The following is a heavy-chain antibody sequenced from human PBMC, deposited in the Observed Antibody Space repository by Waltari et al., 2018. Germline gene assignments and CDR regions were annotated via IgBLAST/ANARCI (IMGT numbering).Heavy chain of an antibody. CDR1: GYSFTSYW. V-gene: IGHV5-51*01. J-gene: IGHJ4*02. Sequence: EVQLVQSGAEVKKPGESLKISCKGSGYSFTSYWIGWVRQMPGKGLEWMGIIYPVDSDTRYSPSFQGQVTISADKSISTAYLQWSSPKASDTAMFYCARRRDSSSWDFDYWGQGTLVTVSS. CDR3: ARRRDSSSWDFDY. CDR2: IYPVDSDT. D-gene: IGHD6-13*01.